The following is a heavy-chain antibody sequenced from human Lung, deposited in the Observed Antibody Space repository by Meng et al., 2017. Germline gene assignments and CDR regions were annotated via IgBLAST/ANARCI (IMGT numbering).Heavy chain of an antibody. J-gene: IGHJ4*02. CDR2: INHGGST. CDR3: ARERHSTIIRGVIDF. CDR1: GGSISGSY. D-gene: IGHD3-10*01. Sequence: QVQLQHGGSRMLMPSENLSLTGAVYGGSISGSYWSWIRQSPSKGLEWIGKINHGGSTNYNPSLESRVTISVDTPKNQFSLRLTSMTVADTAVYYCARERHSTIIRGVIDFWGQGALVTVSS. V-gene: IGHV4-34*01.